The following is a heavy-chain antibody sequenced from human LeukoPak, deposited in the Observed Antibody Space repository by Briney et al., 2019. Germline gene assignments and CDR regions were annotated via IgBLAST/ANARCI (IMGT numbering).Heavy chain of an antibody. Sequence: GGSLRLSCVVSGLSFRNYGMHWVRQAPGKGLEWAAVIYYDGSNQYYADSVKGRFTVSRDNAKNTLYLQMDSLRAEDTAVYYCATDRNSGKYYDYWGQGTLVTVSS. CDR1: GLSFRNYG. CDR3: ATDRNSGKYYDY. V-gene: IGHV3-33*01. CDR2: IYYDGSNQ. D-gene: IGHD1-26*01. J-gene: IGHJ4*02.